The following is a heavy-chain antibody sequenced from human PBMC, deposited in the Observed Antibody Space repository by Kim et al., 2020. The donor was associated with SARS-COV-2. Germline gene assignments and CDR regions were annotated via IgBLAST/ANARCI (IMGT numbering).Heavy chain of an antibody. V-gene: IGHV3-74*03. Sequence: GGSLRLSCAASGFTFNDFWMHWVRQDPGKGLVWLARISGDGTVTTYADSVKGRFTIARDNAKNTLYLQMDSLRAEDTAVYFCARGIYSFPFWGQGTRVIVSS. J-gene: IGHJ1*01. D-gene: IGHD5-18*01. CDR1: GFTFNDFW. CDR2: ISGDGTVT. CDR3: ARGIYSFPF.